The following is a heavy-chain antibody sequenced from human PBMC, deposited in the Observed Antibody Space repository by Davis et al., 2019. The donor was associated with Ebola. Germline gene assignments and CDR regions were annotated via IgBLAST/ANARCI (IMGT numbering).Heavy chain of an antibody. J-gene: IGHJ6*02. CDR1: GFTFSSYA. D-gene: IGHD2-15*01. Sequence: PGGSLRLSCAASGFTFSSYAMSWVRQAPGKGLEWVSAISGSGGSTYYADSVKGRFTISRDNSKNTLYLQMNSLRAEDTAVYYCAKDQVVVVVAPVGMDVWGQGTTVTVSS. V-gene: IGHV3-23*01. CDR2: ISGSGGST. CDR3: AKDQVVVVVAPVGMDV.